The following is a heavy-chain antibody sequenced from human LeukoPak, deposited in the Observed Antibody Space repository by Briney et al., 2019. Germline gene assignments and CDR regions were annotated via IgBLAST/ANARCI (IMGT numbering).Heavy chain of an antibody. D-gene: IGHD3-9*01. V-gene: IGHV3-7*01. CDR1: GFTFSSYW. CDR2: IKKDGSEK. J-gene: IGHJ4*02. CDR3: ARDEGHYDILTGYRDYFDY. Sequence: GGSLRLSCAASGFTFSSYWMSWVRQAPGKGLEWVANIKKDGSEKYYVDSVKGRFTISRDNAKTSLYLQMNSLRAEDTAVYYCARDEGHYDILTGYRDYFDYWGQGTLVTVSS.